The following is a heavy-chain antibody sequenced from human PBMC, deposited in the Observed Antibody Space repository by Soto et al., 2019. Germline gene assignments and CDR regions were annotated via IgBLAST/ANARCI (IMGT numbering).Heavy chain of an antibody. J-gene: IGHJ4*02. D-gene: IGHD1-26*01. CDR3: ARTGIVGATPPDY. Sequence: ESGGGVVQPGRSLRLSCAASGFTFSSYGMHWVRQAPGKGLEWVAVIWYDGSNKYYADSVKGRFTISRDNSKNTLYLQMNSLRAEDTAVYYCARTGIVGATPPDYWGQGTLVTVSS. V-gene: IGHV3-33*01. CDR1: GFTFSSYG. CDR2: IWYDGSNK.